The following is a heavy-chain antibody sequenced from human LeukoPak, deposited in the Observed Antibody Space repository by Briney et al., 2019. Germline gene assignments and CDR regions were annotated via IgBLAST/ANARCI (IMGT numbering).Heavy chain of an antibody. CDR3: ARETPKGYFDY. V-gene: IGHV3-20*04. CDR1: GFTFDDYG. J-gene: IGHJ4*02. CDR2: INWNGGST. Sequence: GGSLRLSCAASGFTFDDYGMSWVRHAPGKGLQWVSGINWNGGSTGYADSVKGRFTISRDNAKNSLYLQMNSLRAEDTALYYCARETPKGYFDYWGQGTLVTVSS.